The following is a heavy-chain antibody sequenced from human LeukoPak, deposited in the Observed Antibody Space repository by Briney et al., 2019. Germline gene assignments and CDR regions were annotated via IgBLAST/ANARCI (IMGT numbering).Heavy chain of an antibody. V-gene: IGHV3-15*01. CDR1: GFTFNNAW. CDR3: TAGTGTSDFDY. Sequence: GGSLRLSCAASGFTFNNAWMSWVRQAPGKGLEWVGRVKNEADGETTDYAAPVKGRFTISRDDSEKMLYLQMNSLKTEDTAVYYCTAGTGTSDFDYWGQGTLVSVSS. CDR2: VKNEADGETT. J-gene: IGHJ4*02. D-gene: IGHD1-1*01.